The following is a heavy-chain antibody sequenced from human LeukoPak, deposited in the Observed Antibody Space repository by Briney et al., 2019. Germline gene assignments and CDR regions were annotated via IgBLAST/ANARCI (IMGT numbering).Heavy chain of an antibody. D-gene: IGHD2-21*01. Sequence: ASVKVSCKASGGTFSSYAISWVRQAPGQGLEWMGGIIPIFGTANYAQKFQGRVTITADESTSTAYMELSSLRSEDTAVYYCAGAYYCGGDCVYFQHWGQGTLVTVSS. CDR1: GGTFSSYA. V-gene: IGHV1-69*13. CDR2: IIPIFGTA. J-gene: IGHJ1*01. CDR3: AGAYYCGGDCVYFQH.